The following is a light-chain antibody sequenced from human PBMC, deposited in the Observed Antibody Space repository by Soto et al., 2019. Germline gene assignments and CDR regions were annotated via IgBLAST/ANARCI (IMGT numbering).Light chain of an antibody. V-gene: IGKV1-5*01. CDR1: QSIDIW. J-gene: IGKJ4*01. CDR3: QQYNSYSRS. Sequence: IQMTQSPSTLSASVGDRVTITCRASQSIDIWLAWYQQKPGKAPKLLIYDASSLQSGVPSRFRGSTSGTEFTLTISSLQPDDFATYYCQQYNSYSRSFGGGTKVEMK. CDR2: DAS.